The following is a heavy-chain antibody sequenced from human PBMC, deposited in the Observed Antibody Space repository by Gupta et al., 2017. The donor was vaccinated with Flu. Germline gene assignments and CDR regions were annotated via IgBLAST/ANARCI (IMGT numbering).Heavy chain of an antibody. CDR3: ARKGGGHCSGGTSYSFDD. D-gene: IGHD2-15*01. CDR1: FSSYA. CDR2: IIPAFGPT. J-gene: IGHJ4*02. V-gene: IGHV1-69*01. Sequence: FSSYAINGVRQAPGQGLEWMGGIIPAFGPTNYDKKFKGRVTITAEESPGTAYLGLSSLRPEDTAVYYWARKGGGHCSGGTSYSFDDGGQGTMVTVSS.